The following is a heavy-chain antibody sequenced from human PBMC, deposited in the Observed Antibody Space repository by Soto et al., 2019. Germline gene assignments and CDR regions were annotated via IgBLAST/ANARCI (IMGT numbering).Heavy chain of an antibody. J-gene: IGHJ4*02. CDR1: GGTFSSYA. D-gene: IGHD3-22*01. V-gene: IGHV1-69*13. CDR2: IIPIFGTA. Sequence: SVKVSCKASGGTFSSYAISWVRQAPGQGLEWMGGIIPIFGTANYAQKFQGRVTITADESTSTAYMELSSLRSEDTAVYYCARELPDSSGYYYFDEWGQGTLVTVSS. CDR3: ARELPDSSGYYYFDE.